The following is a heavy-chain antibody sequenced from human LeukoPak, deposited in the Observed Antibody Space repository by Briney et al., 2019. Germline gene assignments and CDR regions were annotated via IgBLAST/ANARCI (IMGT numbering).Heavy chain of an antibody. CDR3: ARTPDYYDDSSGYYDY. CDR1: GYTFTSYG. V-gene: IGHV1-18*01. D-gene: IGHD3-22*01. CDR2: ISAYNGNT. J-gene: IGHJ4*02. Sequence: ASVKVSCKASGYTFTSYGISWVRQAPGQGLEWVGWISAYNGNTNYAQKLQGRVTMTTDTSTSTAYMELRSLRSDDTAVYYCARTPDYYDDSSGYYDYWGQGTLVTVSS.